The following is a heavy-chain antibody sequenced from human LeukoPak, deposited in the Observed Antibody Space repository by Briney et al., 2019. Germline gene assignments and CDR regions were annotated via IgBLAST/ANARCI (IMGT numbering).Heavy chain of an antibody. Sequence: PSETLSLTCTGSGFSISSYFWSWLRQPPGKGLEWVAYIFYTGSTNYNPSLKSRVTISVDRSKKQVSLRLNSVTAADTAVYYGARAPMPTDGSWFDHWGQGTLVTVSS. CDR3: ARAPMPTDGSWFDH. CDR2: IFYTGST. D-gene: IGHD2-15*01. CDR1: GFSISSYF. V-gene: IGHV4-59*01. J-gene: IGHJ5*02.